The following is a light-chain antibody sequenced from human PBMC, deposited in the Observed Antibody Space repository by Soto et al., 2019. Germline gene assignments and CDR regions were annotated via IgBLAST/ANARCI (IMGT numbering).Light chain of an antibody. CDR3: QAWDSSTVV. CDR1: KLGNKY. CDR2: QDS. Sequence: SYELTQPPSVSVSPGQTASITCSGDKLGNKYAYWYQQKPGQSPVLVIYQDSKRPSGIPERFSGSNSGNTATLTISGTQAMDEADYYCQAWDSSTVVFGGGTKLIVL. J-gene: IGLJ2*01. V-gene: IGLV3-1*01.